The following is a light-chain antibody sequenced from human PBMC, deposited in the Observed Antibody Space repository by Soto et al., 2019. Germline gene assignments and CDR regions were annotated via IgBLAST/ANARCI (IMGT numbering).Light chain of an antibody. Sequence: DIQMPQSPSTLSASVGDRVTITCRASQSVNGWLAWYQQKPGKAPKLLIYAASNLESGVPSRFSGSGSGTEFTLTISSLQPDDSAAYYCQRYNSNPWTFGQGTKVEVK. CDR1: QSVNGW. CDR3: QRYNSNPWT. CDR2: AAS. V-gene: IGKV1-5*01. J-gene: IGKJ1*01.